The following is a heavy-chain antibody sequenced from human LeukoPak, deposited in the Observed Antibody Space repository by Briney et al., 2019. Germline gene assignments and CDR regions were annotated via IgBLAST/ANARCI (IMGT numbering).Heavy chain of an antibody. Sequence: PSETLSLTCTVSGGSISSGDYYWSWIRQPPGKGLEWIGYIYYSGSTYYNPSLKIRVTISVTTSKNQFTLKLSSVTAADTVVYYCARDLSTDSNYAYGMDVWGQGTTVTVSS. CDR3: ARDLSTDSNYAYGMDV. J-gene: IGHJ6*02. D-gene: IGHD4-11*01. CDR2: IYYSGST. CDR1: GGSISSGDYY. V-gene: IGHV4-30-4*01.